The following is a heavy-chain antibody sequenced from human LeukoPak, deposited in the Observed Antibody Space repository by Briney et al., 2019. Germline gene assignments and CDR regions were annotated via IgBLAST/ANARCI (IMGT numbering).Heavy chain of an antibody. D-gene: IGHD1-26*01. V-gene: IGHV4-34*01. Sequence: SETLSLTCAVYGGSFSGYYWSWIRQPPGKGLEWIGEINHSGSTNYNPSLKSRVTISVDKSKNQFSLKLSSVTAADTAVYYCARVPYSGSYYTYFDYWGQGTLVTVSS. CDR1: GGSFSGYY. J-gene: IGHJ4*02. CDR3: ARVPYSGSYYTYFDY. CDR2: INHSGST.